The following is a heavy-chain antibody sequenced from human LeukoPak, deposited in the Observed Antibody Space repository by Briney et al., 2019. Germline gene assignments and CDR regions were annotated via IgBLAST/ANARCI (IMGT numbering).Heavy chain of an antibody. CDR1: GGSFSGYY. J-gene: IGHJ3*02. D-gene: IGHD3-16*02. CDR3: ASSTPDYVWGSYRYAFDI. CDR2: INHSGST. V-gene: IGHV4-34*01. Sequence: SETLSLTCAVYGGSFSGYYWSWIRQPPGKGLEWIGEINHSGSTNYNPSLKSRVTISVDTSKNQFSLKLGSVTAADTAVYYCASSTPDYVWGSYRYAFDIWGQGTMVTVSS.